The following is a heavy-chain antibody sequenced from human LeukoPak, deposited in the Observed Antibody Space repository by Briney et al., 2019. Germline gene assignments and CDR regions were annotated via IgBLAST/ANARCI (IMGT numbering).Heavy chain of an antibody. CDR3: SKSLDY. V-gene: IGHV3-7*01. J-gene: IGHJ4*02. CDR1: GLTFSRSW. Sequence: GGSLRLSGVASGLTFSRSWMDWVRQAPGKGLEWVANIKEDGSQTYYVDSAKGRFTISRDNAKNSLYLQMDSLRVEDTAIYYCSKSLDYWGRGTLVTVSS. CDR2: IKEDGSQT.